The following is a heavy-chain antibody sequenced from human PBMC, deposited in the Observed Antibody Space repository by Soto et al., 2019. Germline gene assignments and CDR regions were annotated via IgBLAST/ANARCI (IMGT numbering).Heavy chain of an antibody. J-gene: IGHJ5*02. CDR2: INPVGGTT. D-gene: IGHD6-6*01. CDR1: GYTFSRYY. CDR3: AREQSSLSAWFDP. V-gene: IGHV1-46*01. Sequence: GASVTVSCKASGYTFSRYYIHWVRQAPGQGLQWMGIINPVGGTTTYAQKFQGRVTMTRDTSTTTVYMELNSLRSEDTAVYYCAREQSSLSAWFDPWGQGTLVTVSS.